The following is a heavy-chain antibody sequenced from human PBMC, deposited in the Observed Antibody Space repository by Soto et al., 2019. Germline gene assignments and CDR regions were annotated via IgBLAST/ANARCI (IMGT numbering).Heavy chain of an antibody. CDR2: TYYRSKWYN. CDR1: GDSVSSNSAA. Sequence: PSQTLSLTCAISGDSVSSNSAAWNWIRQSPSRGLEWLGRTYYRSKWYNDYAVSVKSRITINPDTSKNQFSLQLNSVTPEDTAVYYCARDREYYGSGSYSASNWFDHWGQGTLVTVSS. D-gene: IGHD3-10*01. CDR3: ARDREYYGSGSYSASNWFDH. J-gene: IGHJ5*02. V-gene: IGHV6-1*01.